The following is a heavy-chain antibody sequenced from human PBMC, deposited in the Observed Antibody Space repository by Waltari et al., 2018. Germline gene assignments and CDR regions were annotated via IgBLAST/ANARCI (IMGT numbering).Heavy chain of an antibody. CDR3: ARDVYRSAMTSAVAY. V-gene: IGHV1-2*06. Sequence: QVQLVQSGAEVKKPGASVKVSCKASGYTFTGYYMHWVRQAPGQGLEWMGRINPNSGGTNYAQKFQGRVTMTRDTSISTAYMELSRLRSDDTAVYYCARDVYRSAMTSAVAYWGQGTLVTVSS. J-gene: IGHJ4*02. D-gene: IGHD1-26*01. CDR2: INPNSGGT. CDR1: GYTFTGYY.